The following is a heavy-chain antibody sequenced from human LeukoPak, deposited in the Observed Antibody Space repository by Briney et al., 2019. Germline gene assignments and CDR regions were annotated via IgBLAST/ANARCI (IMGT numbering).Heavy chain of an antibody. CDR2: IRYDGSNK. CDR3: AKDLTAMVRYYFDY. CDR1: GFTFSSYG. V-gene: IGHV3-30*02. J-gene: IGHJ4*02. Sequence: GGSLRLSCAASGFTFSSYGMHWDRQAPGKGLEWVAFIRYDGSNKYYADSVKGRFTISRDNSKNTLYLQMNSLRAEDTAVYYCAKDLTAMVRYYFDYWGQGTLVTVSS. D-gene: IGHD5-18*01.